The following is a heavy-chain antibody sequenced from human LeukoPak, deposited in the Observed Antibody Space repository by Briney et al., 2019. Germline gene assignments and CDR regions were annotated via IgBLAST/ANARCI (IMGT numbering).Heavy chain of an antibody. CDR2: ISGSGGST. V-gene: IGHV3-23*01. Sequence: GGSLRLSCAASGFTFSSYAMSWVRQAPGKGLEGVSAISGSGGSTYYADSVKGRFTISRDNSKNTLYLQMNSLRAEDTAVYYCAKDQAGSTYYDILTGYYTYYYYYGMDVWGQGTTVTVSS. CDR3: AKDQAGSTYYDILTGYYTYYYYYGMDV. D-gene: IGHD3-9*01. CDR1: GFTFSSYA. J-gene: IGHJ6*02.